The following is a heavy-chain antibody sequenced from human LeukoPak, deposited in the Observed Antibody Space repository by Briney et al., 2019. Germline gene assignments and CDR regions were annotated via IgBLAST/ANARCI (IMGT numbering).Heavy chain of an antibody. Sequence: GGSLRLSCAASGFTFSSYGMHWVRQAPGKGLEWVAFIRYDGSNKYYADSVKGRFTISRDNSKNTLYLQMNSLRAEDTAVYYCARGGSSSHYFDYWGQGTLVTVSS. CDR2: IRYDGSNK. CDR3: ARGGSSSHYFDY. CDR1: GFTFSSYG. D-gene: IGHD6-6*01. J-gene: IGHJ4*02. V-gene: IGHV3-30*02.